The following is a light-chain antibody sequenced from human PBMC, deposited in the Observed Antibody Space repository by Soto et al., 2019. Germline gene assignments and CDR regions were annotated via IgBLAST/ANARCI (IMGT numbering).Light chain of an antibody. CDR2: EAS. V-gene: IGKV1-9*01. Sequence: DIQLTQSPSLLSASLGDRVTLTCRASHDISTNLAWYQQKPGKAPKLMIYEASTMQSGVPSRFSGSGSGTEFTLTISGLLPEDFATYHCQQHNTLPCTFGQGTKLEIK. CDR1: HDISTN. CDR3: QQHNTLPCT. J-gene: IGKJ5*01.